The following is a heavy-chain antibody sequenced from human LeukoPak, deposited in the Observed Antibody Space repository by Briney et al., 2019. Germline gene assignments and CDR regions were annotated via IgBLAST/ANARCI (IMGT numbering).Heavy chain of an antibody. J-gene: IGHJ6*02. CDR3: ARGPLLGYCSGGSCQSGMDV. CDR2: MNPNSGNT. D-gene: IGHD2-15*01. Sequence: ASVKVSCKASGCTFTSYDINWVRQATGQGLEWMGWMNPNSGNTGYAQRFQGRVTMTRNTSISTAYMELSSLRSEDTAVYYCARGPLLGYCSGGSCQSGMDVWGQGTTVTVSS. CDR1: GCTFTSYD. V-gene: IGHV1-8*01.